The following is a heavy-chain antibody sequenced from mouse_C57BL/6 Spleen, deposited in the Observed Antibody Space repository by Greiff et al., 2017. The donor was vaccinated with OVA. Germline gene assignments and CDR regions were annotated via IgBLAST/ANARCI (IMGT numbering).Heavy chain of an antibody. J-gene: IGHJ4*01. Sequence: QVQLQQSGAELVRPGTSVKVSCKASGYAFTNYLIEWVKQRPGQGLEWIGVINPGSGGTNYNEKFKGKATLTADKSSSTAYMQLLSLTSEDSAVYFCARLGESYYAMDYWGQGTSVTVSS. V-gene: IGHV1-54*01. CDR3: ARLGESYYAMDY. CDR2: INPGSGGT. CDR1: GYAFTNYL.